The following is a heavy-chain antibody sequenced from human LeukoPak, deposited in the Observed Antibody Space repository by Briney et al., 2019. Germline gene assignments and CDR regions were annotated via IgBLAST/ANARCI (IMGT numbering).Heavy chain of an antibody. J-gene: IGHJ1*01. CDR2: INHSGST. Sequence: PSETLSLTCTVSGYSISSGYYWGWIRQPPGKGLEWIGEINHSGSTNYNPSLKSRVTISVDTSKNQFSQKLSSVTAADTAVYYCARVPYYSSGDHWGQGTLVTVSS. CDR3: ARVPYYSSGDH. CDR1: GYSISSGYY. V-gene: IGHV4-38-2*02. D-gene: IGHD3-22*01.